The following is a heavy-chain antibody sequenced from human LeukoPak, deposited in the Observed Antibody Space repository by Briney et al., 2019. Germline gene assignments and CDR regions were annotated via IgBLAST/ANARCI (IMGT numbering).Heavy chain of an antibody. V-gene: IGHV3-23*01. CDR2: ICGSGGST. CDR1: GFPFSSYA. CDR3: AKDPGIVVVTNWFDP. J-gene: IGHJ5*02. D-gene: IGHD3-22*01. Sequence: GSLELSCAASGFPFSSYAMGWVRQAPGKGLEWGSGICGSGGSTYYADSVKGRFTISRDNSKNTLYLQMNSLRAEDTAVYYCAKDPGIVVVTNWFDPWGQGTLVTVSS.